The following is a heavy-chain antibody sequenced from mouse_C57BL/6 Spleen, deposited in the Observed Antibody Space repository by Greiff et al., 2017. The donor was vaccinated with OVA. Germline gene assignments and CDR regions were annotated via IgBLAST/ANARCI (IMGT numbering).Heavy chain of an antibody. CDR1: GYTFTNYW. J-gene: IGHJ4*01. Sequence: QVQLKESGAELVRPGTSVKMSCKASGYTFTNYWIGWAKQRPGHGLEWIGDIYPGGGYTNYNEKFKGKATLTADKSSSTAYMQFSSLTSEDSAIYYCARERSNYEDAMDYWGQGTSVTVSS. D-gene: IGHD2-5*01. CDR2: IYPGGGYT. CDR3: ARERSNYEDAMDY. V-gene: IGHV1-63*01.